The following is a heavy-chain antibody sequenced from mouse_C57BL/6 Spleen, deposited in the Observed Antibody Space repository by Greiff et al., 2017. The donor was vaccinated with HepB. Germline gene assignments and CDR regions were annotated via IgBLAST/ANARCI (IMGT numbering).Heavy chain of an antibody. V-gene: IGHV1-54*01. D-gene: IGHD4-1*01. CDR2: INPGSGGT. CDR3: AREENLTADY. J-gene: IGHJ2*01. CDR1: GYAFTNYL. Sequence: QVQLQQSGAELVRPGTSVKVSCKASGYAFTNYLIEWVKQRPGQGLEWIGVINPGSGGTNYNEKFKGKATLTADKSSSTAYMQLSSLTSEDSAVYLCAREENLTADYWGQGTTLTVSS.